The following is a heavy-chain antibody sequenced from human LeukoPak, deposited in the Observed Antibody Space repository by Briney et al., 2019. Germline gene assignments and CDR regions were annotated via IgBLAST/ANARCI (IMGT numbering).Heavy chain of an antibody. J-gene: IGHJ4*02. V-gene: IGHV1-69*13. CDR2: IIPIFGTA. CDR1: GGTFSSYA. D-gene: IGHD3-10*01. CDR3: AREVWFGELYY. Sequence: SVKVSCKASGGTFSSYAISWVRQVPGQGLEWMGGIIPIFGTANYAQKFQGRVTITADESTSTAYMELRSLRSDDTAVYYCAREVWFGELYYWGQGTLVTVSS.